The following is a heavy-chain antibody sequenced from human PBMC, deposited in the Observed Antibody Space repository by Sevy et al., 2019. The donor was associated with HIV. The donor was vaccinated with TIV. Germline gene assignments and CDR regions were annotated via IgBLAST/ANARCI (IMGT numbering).Heavy chain of an antibody. V-gene: IGHV3-48*02. Sequence: GGSLRLSCAASGFTFSRHSMNWVRQAPGKGLEWISYISGNSAAIYYADSVKGRFTVSRDNDNDALYLQLNSLRYDDTALYYCARGPDCGGDCDIGFYYPLDVWGQGTTVTVS. D-gene: IGHD2-21*02. CDR2: ISGNSAAI. CDR3: ARGPDCGGDCDIGFYYPLDV. J-gene: IGHJ6*02. CDR1: GFTFSRHS.